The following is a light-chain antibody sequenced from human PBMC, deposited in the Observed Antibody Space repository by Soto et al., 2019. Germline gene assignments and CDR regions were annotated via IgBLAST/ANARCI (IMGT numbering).Light chain of an antibody. J-gene: IGLJ2*01. CDR2: GNS. V-gene: IGLV1-40*01. CDR3: QSYDISRSGYVV. Sequence: QSVLTQPPSVSGAPGQRVTISCTGSSSNIGAGYDVHWYQQLPGTAPKLLIYGNSNRPSGGPDRFSGSKSGTSASLAITGLQAEDEADYYCQSYDISRSGYVVFGGGTKLTVL. CDR1: SSNIGAGYD.